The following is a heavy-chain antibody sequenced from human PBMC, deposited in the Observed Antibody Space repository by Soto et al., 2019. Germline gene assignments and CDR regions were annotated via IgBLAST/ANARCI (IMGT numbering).Heavy chain of an antibody. CDR3: ATEWFGVLNC. V-gene: IGHV3-15*01. Sequence: EVQLVESGGDLVKPGGSLRLSCAVSGLTVSTAWMSWVRQAPGKGLEWVGRIRTKGEGGRTEYAAPVKGRFAISRDDSRNMLYLQMNSLKSEDTAVYYGATEWFGVLNCGGQGTVVTVSS. D-gene: IGHD3-10*01. CDR2: IRTKGEGGRT. CDR1: GLTVSTAW. J-gene: IGHJ4*02.